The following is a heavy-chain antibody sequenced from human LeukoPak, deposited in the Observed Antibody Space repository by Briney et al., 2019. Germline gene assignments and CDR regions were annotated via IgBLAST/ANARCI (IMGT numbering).Heavy chain of an antibody. CDR2: MYPGDSDT. D-gene: IGHD3-10*01. CDR3: ARGDGYGSESAYNHFDY. CDR1: GYRFTNYW. J-gene: IGHJ4*02. Sequence: KPGESLKISCKASGYRFTNYWIGWVRQMPGKGLEWMGIMYPGDSDTRYNRYSTPFQGQVTFSTDKSISTAYLQWSSLKASDTAMYYCARGDGYGSESAYNHFDYWGQGTLVTVSS. V-gene: IGHV5-51*01.